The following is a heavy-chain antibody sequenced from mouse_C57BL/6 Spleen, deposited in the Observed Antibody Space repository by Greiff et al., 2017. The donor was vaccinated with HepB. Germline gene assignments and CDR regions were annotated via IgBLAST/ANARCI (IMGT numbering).Heavy chain of an antibody. J-gene: IGHJ4*01. D-gene: IGHD1-1*01. CDR3: ASLSTSYSMDY. CDR2: INPNNGGT. V-gene: IGHV1-18*01. CDR1: GYTFTDYN. Sequence: EVQLQQSGPELVKPGASVKIPCKASGYTFTDYNMDWVKQSHGKSIEWIGDINPNNGGTIYNQKFKGKATLTVDKSSSTAYMELRSLTSEDTAVYYCASLSTSYSMDYWGQGTSVTVSS.